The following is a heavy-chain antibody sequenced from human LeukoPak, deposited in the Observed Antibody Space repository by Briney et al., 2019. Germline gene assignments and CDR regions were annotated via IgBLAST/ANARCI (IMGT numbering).Heavy chain of an antibody. Sequence: GSSVKVSCKASGYIFTSHGLSWVRQAPGQGLEWMGWINLYKGNTNYAQKFQGRVTITTDTSTSTAYMELRSLRSDDTAVYYCARNSSGWYGYFDLWGRGTLVTVSS. CDR2: INLYKGNT. CDR3: ARNSSGWYGYFDL. CDR1: GYIFTSHG. V-gene: IGHV1-18*01. J-gene: IGHJ2*01. D-gene: IGHD6-25*01.